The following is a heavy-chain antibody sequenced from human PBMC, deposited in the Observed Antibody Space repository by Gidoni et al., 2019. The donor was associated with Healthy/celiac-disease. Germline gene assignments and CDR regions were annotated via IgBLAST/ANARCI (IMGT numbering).Heavy chain of an antibody. V-gene: IGHV4-61*02. CDR1: GGSISSGSYY. Sequence: QVQLQESGPGLVKPSQTLSLTCTVSGGSISSGSYYWSWIRQPAGKGLEWIGRIYTSGSTNYNPSLKSRVTISVDTSKNQFSLKLSSVTAADTAVYYCARERQGIFGVPFDYWGQGTLVTVSS. CDR3: ARERQGIFGVPFDY. CDR2: IYTSGST. D-gene: IGHD3-3*01. J-gene: IGHJ4*02.